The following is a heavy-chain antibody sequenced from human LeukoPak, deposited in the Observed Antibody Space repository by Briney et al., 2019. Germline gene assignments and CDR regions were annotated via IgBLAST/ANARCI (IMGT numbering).Heavy chain of an antibody. Sequence: GGSQRLSCEASGFTFSSYEMNWFRQAPGKGLEWVSYVSKSGGTMKNADSVKGRFTVSRDNAKNSLYLQMNSLTAEDTAVYYCATAVIRGRGTMVTVSS. CDR2: VSKSGGTM. CDR3: ATAVI. CDR1: GFTFSSYE. V-gene: IGHV3-48*03. J-gene: IGHJ3*02.